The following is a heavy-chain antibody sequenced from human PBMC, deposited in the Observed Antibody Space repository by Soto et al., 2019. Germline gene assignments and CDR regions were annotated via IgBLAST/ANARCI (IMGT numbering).Heavy chain of an antibody. CDR3: ANYRHRPILWFGELSAFDI. CDR2: ISGSGGST. J-gene: IGHJ3*02. V-gene: IGHV3-23*01. D-gene: IGHD3-10*01. Sequence: EVQLLESGGGLVQPGGSLRLSCAASGFTFSSYAMSWVRHAPGKGLEWVSAISGSGGSTYYADSVKGRFTISRDNSKNTLNLQMNSLRAADTDVYYCANYRHRPILWFGELSAFDIWGQGTMVTVSS. CDR1: GFTFSSYA.